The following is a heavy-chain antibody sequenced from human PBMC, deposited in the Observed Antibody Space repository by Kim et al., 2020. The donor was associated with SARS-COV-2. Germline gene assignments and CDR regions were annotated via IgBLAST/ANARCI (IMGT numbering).Heavy chain of an antibody. D-gene: IGHD2-2*01. J-gene: IGHJ4*02. CDR1: GIPFSDAW. V-gene: IGHV3-15*01. CDR3: TTVSMR. CDR2: IKSQSDGGTA. Sequence: GGSLGLSCVVSGIPFSDAWFNWVRQSPGKGLEWVGRIKSQSDGGTADLAAPVKGRFAISRDDSKNTLYLLMNSLRTDDSAVYYCTTVSMRWGQGTLVTVSS.